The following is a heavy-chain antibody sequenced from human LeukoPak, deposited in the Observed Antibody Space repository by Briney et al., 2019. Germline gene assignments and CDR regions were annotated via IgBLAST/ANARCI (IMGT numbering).Heavy chain of an antibody. V-gene: IGHV4-39*07. Sequence: SETLSLTCTVSGGSISSSSYYWGWIRQPPGKGLEWIGSIYYSGSTYYNPSLKSRVTISVDTSKNQFSLKLSSVTAPDTAVYYCAGGYSYEFRYYYYYMDVWAKGTTVTVSS. CDR2: IYYSGST. J-gene: IGHJ6*03. D-gene: IGHD5-18*01. CDR1: GGSISSSSYY. CDR3: AGGYSYEFRYYYYYMDV.